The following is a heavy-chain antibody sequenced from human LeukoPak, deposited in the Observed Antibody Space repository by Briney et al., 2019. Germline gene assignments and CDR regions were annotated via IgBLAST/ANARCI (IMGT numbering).Heavy chain of an antibody. CDR2: ISSSSYI. D-gene: IGHD4-17*01. CDR3: ARDSEHDYGDYEGVDP. CDR1: GFTFSSYS. V-gene: IGHV3-21*01. J-gene: IGHJ5*02. Sequence: GGSLRLSCAASGFTFSSYSMNWVRQAPGKGLEWVSSISSSSYIYYADSVKGRFTISRDNAENSLYLQMNSLRAEDTAVYYCARDSEHDYGDYEGVDPWGQGTLVTVSS.